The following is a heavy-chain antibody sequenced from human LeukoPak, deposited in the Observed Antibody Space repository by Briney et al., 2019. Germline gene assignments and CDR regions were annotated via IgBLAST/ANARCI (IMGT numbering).Heavy chain of an antibody. CDR1: GFTFSSYG. CDR3: AKDRIIVIPGPYSWLDS. J-gene: IGHJ5*01. Sequence: PGGSLRLSCAASGFTFSSYGISWVRQAPGKGLEWVSFISGTGGSTYYADAVKGRFTISRDNSNNTLYLQMNSLRAEDTALYFCAKDRIIVIPGPYSWLDSWGQGALVTVSS. CDR2: ISGTGGST. D-gene: IGHD1-26*01. V-gene: IGHV3-23*01.